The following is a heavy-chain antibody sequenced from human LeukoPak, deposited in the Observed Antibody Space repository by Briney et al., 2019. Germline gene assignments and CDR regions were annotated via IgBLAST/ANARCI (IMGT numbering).Heavy chain of an antibody. J-gene: IGHJ3*02. CDR3: ARWSHPPCSSTSCFEYADAFDI. D-gene: IGHD2-2*01. V-gene: IGHV4-4*07. CDR1: GGSISSYY. Sequence: SETLSLTCTVSGGSISSYYWSWIRQPAGKGLEWIGRIYTSGSTNYNPSLKSRVTMSVDTSKNQFSLKLSSVTAADTAVYYCARWSHPPCSSTSCFEYADAFDIWGQGTMVTVSS. CDR2: IYTSGST.